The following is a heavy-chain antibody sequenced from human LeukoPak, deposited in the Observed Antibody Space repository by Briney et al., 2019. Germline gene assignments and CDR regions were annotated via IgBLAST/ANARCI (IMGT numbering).Heavy chain of an antibody. J-gene: IGHJ6*02. Sequence: GSSVKVSCKASGGTFSSYTISWVRQAPGQGLEWMGRIIPILGIANYAQKFQGRVTITADKSTSTAYMELSSLRSEDTAVYYCARGGTTVVDYYYYGMDVWGQGTTVTVSS. CDR3: ARGGTTVVDYYYYGMDV. CDR1: GGTFSSYT. CDR2: IIPILGIA. D-gene: IGHD4-23*01. V-gene: IGHV1-69*02.